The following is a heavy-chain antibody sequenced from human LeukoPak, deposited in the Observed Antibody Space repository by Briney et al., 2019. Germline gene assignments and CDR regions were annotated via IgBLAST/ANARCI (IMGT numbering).Heavy chain of an antibody. V-gene: IGHV6-1*01. CDR2: TYYRSKWYN. CDR1: GDSVSSNSAA. Sequence: SQTLSLTCAISGDSVSSNSAAWNWIRQSPSRGLEWLGRTYYRSKWYNDYAVSVKSRITINPDTSKDQVSLQLNSVTPEDTAVYYCARAKGSGSRSNYYYYYYGMDVWGQGTTVTV. CDR3: ARAKGSGSRSNYYYYYYGMDV. D-gene: IGHD3-10*01. J-gene: IGHJ6*02.